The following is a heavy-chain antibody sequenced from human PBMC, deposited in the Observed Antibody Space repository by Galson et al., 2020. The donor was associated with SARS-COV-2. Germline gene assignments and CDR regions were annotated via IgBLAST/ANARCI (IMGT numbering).Heavy chain of an antibody. CDR1: GGSISSSDHF. Sequence: ASETLSLTCTVSGGSISSSDHFWGWIRQPPGKGLGWIGNLYYSGTTYYNPSLKSRVTISVDTSKNQFSLKVTSVTAADTGVYYCARGYTSTLGWGNWFDLWGQGTLVTVSS. J-gene: IGHJ5*02. V-gene: IGHV4-39*07. CDR2: LYYSGTT. CDR3: ARGYTSTLGWGNWFDL. D-gene: IGHD2-2*02.